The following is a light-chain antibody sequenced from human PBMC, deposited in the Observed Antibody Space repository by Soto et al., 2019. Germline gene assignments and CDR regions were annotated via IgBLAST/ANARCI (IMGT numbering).Light chain of an antibody. Sequence: EVVMTQSPATLSVSPGERATLSCRASQSVSSNLAWYQQKPGQAPRLLIYGASTRAAGIPARFSGSGSATEFPLTISSLQSEDFAVYYCHHYNNWPPYTFGQATKLEIK. CDR3: HHYNNWPPYT. CDR2: GAS. CDR1: QSVSSN. J-gene: IGKJ2*01. V-gene: IGKV3D-15*01.